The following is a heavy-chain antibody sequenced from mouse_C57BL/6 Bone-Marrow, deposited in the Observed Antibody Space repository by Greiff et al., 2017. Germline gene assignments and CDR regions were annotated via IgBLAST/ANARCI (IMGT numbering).Heavy chain of an antibody. CDR3: ARQDYGSSYDYAMDY. CDR1: GFTFSDYG. V-gene: IGHV5-15*01. Sequence: EVQLVESGGGLVQPGGSLKLSCAASGFTFSDYGMAWVRQAPRKGPEWVAFISNLAYSLYYADTVTGRFTISRENAKNTLYLEMSSLRSEDTAMYYCARQDYGSSYDYAMDYWGQGTSVTVSS. D-gene: IGHD1-1*01. J-gene: IGHJ4*01. CDR2: ISNLAYSL.